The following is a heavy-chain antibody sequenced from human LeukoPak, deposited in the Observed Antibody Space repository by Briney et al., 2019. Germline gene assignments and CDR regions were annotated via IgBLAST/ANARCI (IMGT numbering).Heavy chain of an antibody. Sequence: PGGSLRLSCAASGFTFSSHGMSWVRQAPGKGLEWVSTISGSGDNTYYAASVKGRFTISRDNSKNTLYLQMNSLRAEDTAVYYCANRGYSYGFYSWFDPWGQGTLVTVSS. J-gene: IGHJ5*02. D-gene: IGHD5-18*01. CDR1: GFTFSSHG. CDR3: ANRGYSYGFYSWFDP. CDR2: ISGSGDNT. V-gene: IGHV3-23*01.